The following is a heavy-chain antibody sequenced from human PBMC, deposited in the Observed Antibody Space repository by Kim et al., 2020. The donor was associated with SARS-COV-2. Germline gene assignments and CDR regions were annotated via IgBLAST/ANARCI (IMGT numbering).Heavy chain of an antibody. CDR1: GFTFSSYG. D-gene: IGHD6-13*01. V-gene: IGHV3-33*01. CDR2: IWYDGSNK. CDR3: VRCIAAADIYYYYGMDV. J-gene: IGHJ6*02. Sequence: GGSLRLSCAASGFTFSSYGMHWVRQAPGKGLEWVAVIWYDGSNKYYADSVKGRFTISRDNSENTLYLQMNSLRAEDTAVYYCVRCIAAADIYYYYGMDVWGQGATFTVSS.